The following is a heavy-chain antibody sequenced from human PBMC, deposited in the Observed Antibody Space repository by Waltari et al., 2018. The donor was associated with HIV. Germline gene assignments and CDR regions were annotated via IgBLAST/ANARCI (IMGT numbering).Heavy chain of an antibody. CDR1: GGSFNSYH. J-gene: IGHJ5*02. CDR2: IYYTGRT. V-gene: IGHV4-59*01. CDR3: ARALFGVGSNWFDP. Sequence: QVQLQASGPGLVKPSETLSLTCSVPGGSFNSYHWSWIRQPPGKGLEWIGYIYYTGRTNCNPSLKSRVTISVDTSKNQFSLRLSSVTAADTAVYYCARALFGVGSNWFDPWGQGTLVTVSS. D-gene: IGHD3-3*01.